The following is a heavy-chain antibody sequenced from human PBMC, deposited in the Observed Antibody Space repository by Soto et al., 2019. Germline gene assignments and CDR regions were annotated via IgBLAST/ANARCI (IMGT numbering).Heavy chain of an antibody. J-gene: IGHJ4*02. V-gene: IGHV3-33*01. CDR3: ARGLPAATYYFDY. CDR2: IWYDGSNK. D-gene: IGHD2-2*01. Sequence: SLRLSCAASGFTFSSYGMHWVRQAPGKGLEWVAVIWYDGSNKYYADSVKGRFTISRDNSKNTLYLQMNSLRAEDTAVYYCARGLPAATYYFDYWGQGTLVTVSS. CDR1: GFTFSSYG.